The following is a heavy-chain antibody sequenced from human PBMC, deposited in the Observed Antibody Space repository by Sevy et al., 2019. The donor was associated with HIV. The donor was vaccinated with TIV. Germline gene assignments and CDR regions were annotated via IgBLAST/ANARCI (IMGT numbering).Heavy chain of an antibody. Sequence: GGSLRLSCAASGFTFSDYSMHWARQAPGKGLEWVATISYDGSNKHYADSVKGRFTLSRDNSKNSLFLQMNSLRAEDTAVYYCALERLSSNVAEYFQNWGQGTLVTVSS. CDR2: ISYDGSNK. J-gene: IGHJ1*01. D-gene: IGHD1-1*01. CDR3: ALERLSSNVAEYFQN. V-gene: IGHV3-30-3*01. CDR1: GFTFSDYS.